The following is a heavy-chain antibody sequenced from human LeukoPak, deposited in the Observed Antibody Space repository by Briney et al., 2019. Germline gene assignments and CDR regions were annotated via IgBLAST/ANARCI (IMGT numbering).Heavy chain of an antibody. V-gene: IGHV1-69*04. Sequence: SVKVSCKASGGTFSSYTISWVRQAPGQGLEWMGRINPILGIANYAQKFQGRVTITADKSTSTAYMELSSLRSEDTAVYYCARDPGGYHFDYWGQGTLVTVSS. CDR1: GGTFSSYT. D-gene: IGHD1-1*01. J-gene: IGHJ4*02. CDR3: ARDPGGYHFDY. CDR2: INPILGIA.